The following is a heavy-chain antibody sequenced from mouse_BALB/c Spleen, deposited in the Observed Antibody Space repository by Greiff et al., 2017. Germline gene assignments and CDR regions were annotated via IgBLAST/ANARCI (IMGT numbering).Heavy chain of an antibody. Sequence: EVQLVESGGGLVQPGGSMKLSCVASGFTFSNYWMNWVRQSPEKGLEWVAEIRLKSNNYATHYAESVKGRFTISRDDSKSSVYLQMNNLRAEDTGIYYCTGNWFAYWGQGTLVTVSA. V-gene: IGHV6-6*02. CDR2: IRLKSNNYAT. CDR1: GFTFSNYW. D-gene: IGHD2-1*01. CDR3: TGNWFAY. J-gene: IGHJ3*01.